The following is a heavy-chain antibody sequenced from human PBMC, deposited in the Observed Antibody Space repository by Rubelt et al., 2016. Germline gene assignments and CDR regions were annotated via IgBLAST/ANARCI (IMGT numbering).Heavy chain of an antibody. D-gene: IGHD6-19*01. J-gene: IGHJ6*03. CDR1: GYTFTSYG. CDR3: ARGGSSSGWSDYYYYYMDV. Sequence: QVQLVQSGAEVKKPGASVKVSCKASGYTFTSYGISWVRQAPGQGLEWMGIINPSGGSTSYAQKFQGRVTLTRDSSTSTVYMELRSLRSEDTAVYYCARGGSSSGWSDYYYYYMDVWVKGTTVTVPS. CDR2: INPSGGST. V-gene: IGHV1-46*01.